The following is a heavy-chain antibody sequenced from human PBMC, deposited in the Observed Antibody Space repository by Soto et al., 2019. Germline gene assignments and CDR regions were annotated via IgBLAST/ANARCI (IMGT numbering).Heavy chain of an antibody. D-gene: IGHD5-18*01. CDR2: IRTAAYGATT. Sequence: GGSLRLSCSASGFTFSDYPMSWFRQAPGKGLERVAYIRTAAYGATTEYAASVKDRFTISRDDSESIASLQMSSLKTEDTAVYYCSRAIRLSGDSFDVWGQGTLVTVSS. J-gene: IGHJ3*01. CDR3: SRAIRLSGDSFDV. V-gene: IGHV3-49*03. CDR1: GFTFSDYP.